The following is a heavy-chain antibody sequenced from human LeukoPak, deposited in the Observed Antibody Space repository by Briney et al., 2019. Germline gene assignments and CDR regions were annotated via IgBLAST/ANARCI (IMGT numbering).Heavy chain of an antibody. CDR2: ITGSGGST. V-gene: IGHV3-23*01. D-gene: IGHD5-18*01. J-gene: IGHJ4*02. Sequence: GGSLRLSCAASGFTFDDYGMSWVRQAPGKGLEWVSGITGSGGSTYYADSVKGRFTISRDNSKNTLYLQMNSLRAEDTAVYYCAKDRLAYSYAQPFDYWGQGTLVTVSS. CDR3: AKDRLAYSYAQPFDY. CDR1: GFTFDDYG.